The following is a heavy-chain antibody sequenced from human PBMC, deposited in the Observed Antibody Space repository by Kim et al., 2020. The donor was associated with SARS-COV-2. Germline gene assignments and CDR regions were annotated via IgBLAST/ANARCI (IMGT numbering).Heavy chain of an antibody. CDR3: AGDRGGTGAVFDY. D-gene: IGHD3-16*01. J-gene: IGHJ4*02. V-gene: IGHV3-53*01. Sequence: YASSVKGRFTISRDNSKNTVYLQMNSLRVEDTAVYFCAGDRGGTGAVFDYWGQGTLVTVSS.